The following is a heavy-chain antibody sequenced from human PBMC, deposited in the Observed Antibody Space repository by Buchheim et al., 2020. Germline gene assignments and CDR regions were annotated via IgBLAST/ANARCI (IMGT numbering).Heavy chain of an antibody. CDR2: INHSGST. Sequence: QVQLQQWGAGLLKPSETLSLTCAVYGGSFSGYYWSWIRQPPGKGLEWIGEINHSGSTNYNPSLKSRVTISVDTSKNQFSLKLCSVTAADTAVYYCARGRGDYDFWSVGAIWFDPWGRGTL. D-gene: IGHD3-3*01. J-gene: IGHJ5*02. CDR1: GGSFSGYY. CDR3: ARGRGDYDFWSVGAIWFDP. V-gene: IGHV4-34*01.